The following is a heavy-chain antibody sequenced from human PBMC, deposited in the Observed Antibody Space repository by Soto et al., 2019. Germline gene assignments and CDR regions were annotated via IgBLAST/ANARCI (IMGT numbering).Heavy chain of an antibody. CDR3: ARTRISLYYYYYMDV. Sequence: PSETLSLTCTVSGGSISSSSYYWGWIRQPPGKGLEWIGSIYYSGSTYYNPSLKSRVTISVDTSKNQFSLKLSSVTAADTAVYYCARTRISLYYYYYMDVWGKGTTVTVSS. D-gene: IGHD2-15*01. V-gene: IGHV4-39*01. CDR1: GGSISSSSYY. CDR2: IYYSGST. J-gene: IGHJ6*03.